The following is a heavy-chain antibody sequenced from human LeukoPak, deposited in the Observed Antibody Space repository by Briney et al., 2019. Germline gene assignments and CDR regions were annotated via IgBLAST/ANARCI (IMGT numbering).Heavy chain of an antibody. CDR3: ARGFYYTGMDV. J-gene: IGHJ6*02. CDR2: TYYRSKWYN. V-gene: IGHV6-1*01. CDR1: GDSVSSNSAA. Sequence: PSQTLSLTCAISGDSVSSNSAAWNWIRQCPSRGLEWPGRTYYRSKWYNDYAVSVKSRITINPDTSKNQFSLQLNSVTPEDTAVYYCARGFYYTGMDVWGQGTTVTVSS. D-gene: IGHD3-10*01.